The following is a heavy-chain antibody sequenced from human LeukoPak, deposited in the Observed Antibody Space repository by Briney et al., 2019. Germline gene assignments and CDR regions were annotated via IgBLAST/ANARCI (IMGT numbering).Heavy chain of an antibody. CDR3: ARVPVYCSGGSCYSLNYYYGMDV. V-gene: IGHV1-18*01. D-gene: IGHD2-15*01. J-gene: IGHJ6*02. Sequence: ASVKVSCKASGYTFTSYGISWVRQAPGQGLEWMGWISAYNGNTNYAQKLQGRVTMTTDTSTSTAYMELRSLRSDDTAVYHCARVPVYCSGGSCYSLNYYYGMDVWGQGTTVTVSS. CDR2: ISAYNGNT. CDR1: GYTFTSYG.